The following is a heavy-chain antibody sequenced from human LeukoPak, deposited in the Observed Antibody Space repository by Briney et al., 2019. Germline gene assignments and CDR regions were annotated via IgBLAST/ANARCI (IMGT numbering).Heavy chain of an antibody. CDR2: IYYSGST. V-gene: IGHV4-59*01. J-gene: IGHJ6*02. CDR1: GGSINSYY. CDR3: ARVNRQKSYYYYGMDV. Sequence: SETLSLTCTVSGGSINSYYWSWIRQPPGKGLEWIGYIYYSGSTNYNPSLKSRVTISVDTSKNQFSLKLSSVTAADTAVYYCARVNRQKSYYYYGMDVWGQGTTVTVSS.